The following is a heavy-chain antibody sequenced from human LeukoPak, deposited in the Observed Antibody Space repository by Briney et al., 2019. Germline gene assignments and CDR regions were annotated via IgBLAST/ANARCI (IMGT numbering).Heavy chain of an antibody. Sequence: PGRSLRLSCAASGFTFSSYAMHWVRQAPGKGLEWVAVISYDGSNKYYADSVKGRFTISRDNSKNTLYLQMNSLRAEDTAVYYCARDSEVEPMYYFDYWGQGTLVTVSS. CDR3: ARDSEVEPMYYFDY. J-gene: IGHJ4*02. CDR1: GFTFSSYA. CDR2: ISYDGSNK. V-gene: IGHV3-30-3*01. D-gene: IGHD1-26*01.